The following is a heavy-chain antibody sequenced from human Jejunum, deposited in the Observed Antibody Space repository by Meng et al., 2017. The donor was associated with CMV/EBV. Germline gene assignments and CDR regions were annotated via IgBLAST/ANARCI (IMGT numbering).Heavy chain of an antibody. V-gene: IGHV4-30-4*08. D-gene: IGHD6-13*01. Sequence: SISSGDYYWSWIRQPTGKGLEWIWYIYYSGSTYYNPSLKSRVTISVDTSKNQFSLKLSSVTAADTAVYYCARLYSSSFIPIYGMDVWGQGTTVTVSS. CDR1: SISSGDYY. CDR3: ARLYSSSFIPIYGMDV. CDR2: IYYSGST. J-gene: IGHJ6*02.